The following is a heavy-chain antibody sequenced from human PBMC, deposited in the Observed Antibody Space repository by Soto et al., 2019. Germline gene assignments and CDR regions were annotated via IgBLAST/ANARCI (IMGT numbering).Heavy chain of an antibody. CDR1: GYSFIDYH. CDR2: INPKSGGS. D-gene: IGHD2-8*01. V-gene: IGHV1-2*04. J-gene: IGHJ6*02. CDR3: ARGDSTDCYNGVCSFFYYDGMDV. Sequence: GSVQVSCKASGYSFIDYHMHWLRQPTARGLEWLGRINPKSGGSSAAQKFQGWLIMTTDTSISTASMELTRLTSDDTAIYYCARGDSTDCYNGVCSFFYYDGMDVWGQGTTVTVSS.